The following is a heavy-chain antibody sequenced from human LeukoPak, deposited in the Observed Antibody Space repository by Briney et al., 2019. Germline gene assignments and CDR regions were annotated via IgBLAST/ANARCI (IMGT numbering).Heavy chain of an antibody. CDR3: ARDGITMRILEY. CDR1: GFTFCSYS. V-gene: IGHV3-21*01. J-gene: IGHJ4*02. CDR2: ISSSSSYI. D-gene: IGHD3-10*01. Sequence: PGGSLRLSCAASGFTFCSYSMNWVRQAPGKGLEWVSSISSSSSYIYYADSVKGRFTISRDNAKNSLYLQMDSLRAEDTAVYYCARDGITMRILEYWGQGTLVTVSS.